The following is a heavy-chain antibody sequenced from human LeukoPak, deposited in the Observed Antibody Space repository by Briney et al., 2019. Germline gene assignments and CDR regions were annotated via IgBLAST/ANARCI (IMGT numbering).Heavy chain of an antibody. CDR2: IYYSGST. Sequence: SETLSLTCVVSGGSISNTNYYWGWIRQPPGKGLEWIGSIYYSGSTYYNPSLKSRVTISVDTPKNQFSLKLSSVTAADTAVYYCAKTYYYDPFDFWGQGTLVTVSS. CDR1: GGSISNTNYY. D-gene: IGHD3-22*01. J-gene: IGHJ4*02. CDR3: AKTYYYDPFDF. V-gene: IGHV4-39*01.